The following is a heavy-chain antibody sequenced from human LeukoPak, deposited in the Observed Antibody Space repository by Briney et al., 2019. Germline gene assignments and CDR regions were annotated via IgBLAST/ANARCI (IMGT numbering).Heavy chain of an antibody. J-gene: IGHJ4*02. CDR3: ARERVVVTALGEFDY. CDR1: GYTFTSYY. Sequence: ASVKVSFKATGYTFTSYYMHWVRQAPGQGLEWMGIINSSGGSTSYAQKFQGRVTMTRDTSPSTVYMWVSSVRSEDTAVDYCARERVVVTALGEFDYWGQGTLVTVSS. V-gene: IGHV1-46*01. CDR2: INSSGGST. D-gene: IGHD2-21*02.